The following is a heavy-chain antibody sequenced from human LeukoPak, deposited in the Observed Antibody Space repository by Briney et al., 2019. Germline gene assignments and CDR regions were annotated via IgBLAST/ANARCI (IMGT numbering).Heavy chain of an antibody. CDR2: IIPIFGTA. Sequence: RASVKVSCKASGYTFTSYYMHWVRQAPGQGLEWMGGIIPIFGTANYAQKFQGRVTITADESTSTAYMELSSLRSEDTAVYYCARAMDYGGNSVVPPSDYWGQGTLVTVSS. J-gene: IGHJ4*02. V-gene: IGHV1-69*13. D-gene: IGHD4-23*01. CDR1: GYTFTSYY. CDR3: ARAMDYGGNSVVPPSDY.